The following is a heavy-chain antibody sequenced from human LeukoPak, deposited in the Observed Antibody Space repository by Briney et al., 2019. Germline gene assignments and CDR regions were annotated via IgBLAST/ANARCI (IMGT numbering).Heavy chain of an antibody. CDR2: IFYTGTT. D-gene: IGHD6-13*01. CDR3: ARRGYPRSDFRN. V-gene: IGHV4-39*07. J-gene: IGHJ1*01. CDR1: GGSISISGYY. Sequence: TPSETLSLTCTVSGGSISISGYYWAWIRQPPGKGPEWIGSIFYTGTTYYNPSLKSRVTISVDTSKNQFSLKLSSVTAADAAVYYCARRGYPRSDFRNWGQGTLVTVSS.